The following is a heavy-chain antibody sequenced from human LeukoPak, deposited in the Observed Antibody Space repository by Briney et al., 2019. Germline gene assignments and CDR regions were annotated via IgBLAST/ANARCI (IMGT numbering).Heavy chain of an antibody. V-gene: IGHV4-38-2*02. CDR1: GYSISSGYY. Sequence: SPSQTLSLTCTVSGYSISSGYYWGWIRQPPGKGLEWIGSIYHSGSTYYNPSLKSRVTISVDTSKNQFSLKLSSVTAADTAVYYCARLVLGNFDYWGQGTLVTVSS. CDR2: IYHSGST. CDR3: ARLVLGNFDY. D-gene: IGHD4/OR15-4a*01. J-gene: IGHJ4*02.